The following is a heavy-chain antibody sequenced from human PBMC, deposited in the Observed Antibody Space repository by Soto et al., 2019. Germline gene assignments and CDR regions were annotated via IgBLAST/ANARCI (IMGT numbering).Heavy chain of an antibody. CDR1: GYTFTSYY. Sequence: ASVNVSCKASGYTFTSYYINWVRQATGQGLEWMGWMNPNSGNTGYAQKFQGRVTMTRNTSISTAYMELSSLRSEDTAVYYCARGGTYDFWSGYYLDFDYWGQGTPVTVSS. J-gene: IGHJ4*02. CDR2: MNPNSGNT. CDR3: ARGGTYDFWSGYYLDFDY. V-gene: IGHV1-8*01. D-gene: IGHD3-3*01.